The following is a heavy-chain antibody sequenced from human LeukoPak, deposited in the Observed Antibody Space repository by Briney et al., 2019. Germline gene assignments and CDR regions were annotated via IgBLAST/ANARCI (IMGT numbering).Heavy chain of an antibody. CDR3: ARDRRQQPFDY. J-gene: IGHJ4*02. D-gene: IGHD6-13*01. CDR2: INHSGST. Sequence: SETLSLTCAVYGGSFSGYYWSWIRQPPGKGLEWIGEINHSGSTNYNPSLKGRVTISVDTSKNQFSLKLSSVTAADTAVYYCARDRRQQPFDYWGQGTLVTVSS. V-gene: IGHV4-34*01. CDR1: GGSFSGYY.